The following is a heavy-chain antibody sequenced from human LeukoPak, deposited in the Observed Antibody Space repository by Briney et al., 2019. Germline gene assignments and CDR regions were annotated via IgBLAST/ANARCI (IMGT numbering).Heavy chain of an antibody. V-gene: IGHV4-59*01. Sequence: PSESLSLAFTVSGGSISSDYGRWIRQPPGEGLEWIGYIYYSGMTNYNPSLKSRVTISVVPSKNQFSLKLSSVTAADTAVYYCAKVGGGKFDYWGQGTLVTVSS. J-gene: IGHJ4*02. CDR2: IYYSGMT. CDR1: GGSISSDY. D-gene: IGHD4-23*01. CDR3: AKVGGGKFDY.